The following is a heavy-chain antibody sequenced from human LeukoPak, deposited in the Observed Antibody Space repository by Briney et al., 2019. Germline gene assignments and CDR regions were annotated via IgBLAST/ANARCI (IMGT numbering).Heavy chain of an antibody. Sequence: SETLSLTCTVSGGSISSYYWSWIRQPPGKGLEWIGYIYYSGSTNYNPSLKSRVTISVDTSKNQFSLKLSSATAADTAVYYCARSGQLVDYWGQGTLVTASS. CDR2: IYYSGST. CDR3: ARSGQLVDY. V-gene: IGHV4-59*01. J-gene: IGHJ4*02. D-gene: IGHD6-6*01. CDR1: GGSISSYY.